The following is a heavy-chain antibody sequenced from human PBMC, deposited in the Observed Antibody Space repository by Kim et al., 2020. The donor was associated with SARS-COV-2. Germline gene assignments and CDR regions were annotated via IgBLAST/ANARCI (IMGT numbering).Heavy chain of an antibody. CDR2: IDFDDDAT. Sequence: GGSLRLSCRGSGFTFSYYVMEWVRQTPGKGLEWVSSIDFDDDATSYADSVKGRFTISRDNTMYTVSLQMDNVRAEDTGIYFCAKGLGLRSHFDDWGQRTQVTVSS. CDR3: AKGLGLRSHFDD. D-gene: IGHD4-17*01. V-gene: IGHV3-23*05. CDR1: GFTFSYYV. J-gene: IGHJ4*02.